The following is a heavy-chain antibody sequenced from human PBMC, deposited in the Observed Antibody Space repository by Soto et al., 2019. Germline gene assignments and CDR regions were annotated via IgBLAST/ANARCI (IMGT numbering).Heavy chain of an antibody. CDR2: IYYSGSS. CDR3: ARGPYSSGCYDY. Sequence: ETLSLTCTVSGGSISSSSYYWGWIRQPPGKGLEWIGSIYYSGSSYYNPSLKSRVTISVDTSKNQFSLKLSSVTAADTAVYYCARGPYSSGCYDYWGQGTLVTVSS. D-gene: IGHD6-19*01. V-gene: IGHV4-39*01. J-gene: IGHJ4*02. CDR1: GGSISSSSYY.